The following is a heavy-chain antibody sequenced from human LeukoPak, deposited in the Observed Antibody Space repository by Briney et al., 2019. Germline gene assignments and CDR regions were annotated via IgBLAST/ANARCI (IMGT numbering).Heavy chain of an antibody. D-gene: IGHD1-20*01. CDR1: GFTFSNYI. CDR3: ARVNWNDVGSFDY. V-gene: IGHV3-48*02. Sequence: LTGGSLRLSCAASGFTFSNYIMNWVRQAPGKGLEWLSYISSSSSPIYYADSVKGRFPISRDNAKNSLYLQMNSLRDEDTGVYYCARVNWNDVGSFDYWGQGTLVTVSS. CDR2: ISSSSSPI. J-gene: IGHJ4*02.